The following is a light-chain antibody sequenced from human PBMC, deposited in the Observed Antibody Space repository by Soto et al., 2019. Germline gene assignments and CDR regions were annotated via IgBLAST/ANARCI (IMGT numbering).Light chain of an antibody. J-gene: IGLJ2*01. V-gene: IGLV4-69*01. CDR3: QTWGTGIYVV. Sequence: QLVLTQSPSASASLGASVKLTCTLSSGHSSYAIAWHQQQPEKGPRYLMKLNSDGSHSKGEGIPDRFSGSSSGAERYLTISSLQSEDEADYYCQTWGTGIYVVFGGGTKVTVL. CDR2: LNSDGSH. CDR1: SGHSSYA.